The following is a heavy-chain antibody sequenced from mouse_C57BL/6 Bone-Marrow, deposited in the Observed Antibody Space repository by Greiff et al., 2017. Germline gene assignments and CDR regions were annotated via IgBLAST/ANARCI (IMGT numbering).Heavy chain of an antibody. V-gene: IGHV1-69*01. CDR3: ARGGGNWYVDV. CDR2: IDPSDSYT. CDR1: GYTFTSYW. J-gene: IGHJ1*03. Sequence: QVQLQQPGAELVMPGASVKLSCKASGYTFTSYWMHWVKQRPGQGLEWIGEIDPSDSYTNYNQKFKGKSTLTVDKSSSTAYMQLSSLTSEDSAVYYCARGGGNWYVDVWGTGTTVTVAS.